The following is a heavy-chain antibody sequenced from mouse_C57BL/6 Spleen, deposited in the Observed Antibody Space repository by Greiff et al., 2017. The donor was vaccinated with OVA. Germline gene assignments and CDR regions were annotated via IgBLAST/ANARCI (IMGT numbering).Heavy chain of an antibody. CDR1: GYTFTSYW. J-gene: IGHJ3*01. Sequence: QVQLQQPGAELVKPGASVKLSCKASGYTFTSYWMQWVKQRPGQGLEWIGEIDPSDSYTNYNQKFKGKATLTVDTSSSTAYMQLSSLTSEDSAVYYCARGRTGPFAYWGQGTLVTVSA. CDR2: IDPSDSYT. V-gene: IGHV1-50*01. D-gene: IGHD4-1*01. CDR3: ARGRTGPFAY.